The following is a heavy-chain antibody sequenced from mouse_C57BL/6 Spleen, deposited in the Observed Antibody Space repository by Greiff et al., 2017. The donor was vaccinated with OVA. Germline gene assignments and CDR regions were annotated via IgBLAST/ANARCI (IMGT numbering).Heavy chain of an antibody. J-gene: IGHJ2*01. D-gene: IGHD4-1*01. CDR2: INPYNGGT. V-gene: IGHV1-19*01. CDR1: GYTFTDYY. CDR3: ARGAGNLTGHVDY. Sequence: FQLQQSGPVLVKPGASVKMSCKASGYTFTDYYMNWVKQSHGKSLEWIGVINPYNGGTSYNQKFKGKATLTVDKSSSTAYMELNSLTSEDSAVYYCARGAGNLTGHVDYWGQGTTLTVSS.